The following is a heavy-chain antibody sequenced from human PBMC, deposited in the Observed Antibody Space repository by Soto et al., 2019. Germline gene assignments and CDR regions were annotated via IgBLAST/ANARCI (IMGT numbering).Heavy chain of an antibody. CDR3: AKSREEYSRTKTNGGFDY. CDR2: ISGSGGST. CDR1: GFTFSSYA. J-gene: IGHJ4*02. V-gene: IGHV3-23*01. D-gene: IGHD6-6*01. Sequence: EVQLLESGGGLVQPGGSLRLSCAASGFTFSSYAMSWVRQAPGKGLEWVSAISGSGGSTYYADSVKGRFTISRDNSKNTLYLQMNSLRGEDTAVYYCAKSREEYSRTKTNGGFDYWGQGTLVTVSS.